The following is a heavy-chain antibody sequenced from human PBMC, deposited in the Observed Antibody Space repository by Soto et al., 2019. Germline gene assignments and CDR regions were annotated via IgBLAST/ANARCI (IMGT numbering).Heavy chain of an antibody. CDR1: GFTFTSSA. CDR3: AAPYDILTGYGMDV. D-gene: IGHD3-9*01. V-gene: IGHV1-58*01. CDR2: IVVGSGNT. J-gene: IGHJ6*02. Sequence: SVKVSCKASGFTFTSSAVQWARQARGQRLEWIGWIVVGSGNTNYAQKFQERVTITRDMSTSTAYMGLSSLRSEDTAVYYCAAPYDILTGYGMDVWGQGTTVTVSS.